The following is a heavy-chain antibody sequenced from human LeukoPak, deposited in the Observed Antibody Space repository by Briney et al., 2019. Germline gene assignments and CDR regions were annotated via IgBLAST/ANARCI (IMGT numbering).Heavy chain of an antibody. CDR1: GFSFDDYD. CDR3: AREEGGYFDY. J-gene: IGHJ4*02. V-gene: IGHV3-20*04. CDR2: INWNGGST. D-gene: IGHD3-16*01. Sequence: RSGGSLRLSCAASGFSFDDYDMSWVRQAPGKGLEWVSGINWNGGSTGYADSVKGRFTISRDNAKNSLYLQMSSLRAEDTALYYCAREEGGYFDYWGQGTLVTVSS.